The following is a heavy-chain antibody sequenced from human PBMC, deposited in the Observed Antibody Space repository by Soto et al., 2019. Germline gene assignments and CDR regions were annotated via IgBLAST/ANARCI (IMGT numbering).Heavy chain of an antibody. Sequence: ASVKVSCKASGYTFTSYGISWVRQAPGQGLEWMGWISAYNGNTNYAQKLQGRVTMTTDTSTSTAYMELRSLRSDDTAVYYCARMKRYYDSSGYPTWWFDPWGQGTLVTVSS. J-gene: IGHJ5*02. V-gene: IGHV1-18*01. D-gene: IGHD3-22*01. CDR3: ARMKRYYDSSGYPTWWFDP. CDR1: GYTFTSYG. CDR2: ISAYNGNT.